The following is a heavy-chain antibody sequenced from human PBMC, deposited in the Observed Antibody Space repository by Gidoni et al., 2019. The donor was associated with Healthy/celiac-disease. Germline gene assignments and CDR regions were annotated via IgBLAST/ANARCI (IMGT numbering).Heavy chain of an antibody. CDR1: GYTFTSYG. Sequence: QVQLVQSGAEVKKPGASVKVSCKASGYTFTSYGISWVRQAPGQGLEWMGWISAYNGNTNYAQKLQGRVTMTTDTSTSTAYMELRSLRSDDTAVYYCARDLADFWSGYYSFVDYWGQGTLVTVSS. CDR3: ARDLADFWSGYYSFVDY. J-gene: IGHJ4*02. CDR2: ISAYNGNT. D-gene: IGHD3-3*01. V-gene: IGHV1-18*01.